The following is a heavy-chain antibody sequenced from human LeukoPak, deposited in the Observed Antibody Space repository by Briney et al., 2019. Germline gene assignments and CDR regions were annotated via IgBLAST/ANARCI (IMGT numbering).Heavy chain of an antibody. CDR2: ISGRGDTT. J-gene: IGHJ4*02. V-gene: IGHV3-23*01. Sequence: GPLRLSCAASEPTFNNYAMTWVRQAPGKGLEWVSTISGRGDTTYYADSVRGRFTISRDNPKNTQYLQMNSLRAEDTAVYYCAKGSRDSGVFDYWGQGTLVTVSS. CDR3: AKGSRDSGVFDY. CDR1: EPTFNNYA. D-gene: IGHD1-26*01.